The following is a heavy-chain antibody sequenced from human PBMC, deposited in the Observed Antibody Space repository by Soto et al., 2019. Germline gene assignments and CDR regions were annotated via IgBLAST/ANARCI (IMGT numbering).Heavy chain of an antibody. Sequence: HPGGSLRLSCAASGFTFSSYAMSWVRQAPGKGLEWVSAISGSGGSTYYADSVKGRFTISRDNSKNTLYLQMNSLRAEDTAVYYCAKDFSRGDHYYYYGMDVWGQGTTVTVSS. CDR3: AKDFSRGDHYYYYGMDV. CDR1: GFTFSSYA. J-gene: IGHJ6*02. V-gene: IGHV3-23*01. D-gene: IGHD2-2*01. CDR2: ISGSGGST.